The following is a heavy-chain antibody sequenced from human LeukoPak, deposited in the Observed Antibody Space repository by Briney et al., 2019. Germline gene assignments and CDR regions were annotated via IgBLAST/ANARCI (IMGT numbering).Heavy chain of an antibody. CDR2: ISSNGAST. V-gene: IGHV3-64D*06. D-gene: IGHD3-10*01. CDR1: GFTFSSYA. Sequence: GGSLRLSCSASGFTFSSYAMHWVRQAPGKGLEYVSAISSNGASTYYADSVKGRFTISRDNSKNTLYLQMSSLRAEDTAVYYCVKGRALLWFGELFSPGDYWGQGTLVTVSS. J-gene: IGHJ4*02. CDR3: VKGRALLWFGELFSPGDY.